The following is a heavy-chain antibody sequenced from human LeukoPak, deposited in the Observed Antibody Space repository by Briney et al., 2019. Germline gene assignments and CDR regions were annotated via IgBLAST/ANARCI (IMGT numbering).Heavy chain of an antibody. CDR1: GYTFTGYY. V-gene: IGHV1-2*02. CDR3: ARDLGGRITMVRGVITNWFDP. D-gene: IGHD3-10*01. CDR2: INPNSGGT. J-gene: IGHJ5*02. Sequence: ASVKVSCKASGYTFTGYYMHWVRQAPGQGLEWMGWINPNSGGTNYAQESQGRVTMTRDTSISTAYMELSRLRSDDTAVYYCARDLGGRITMVRGVITNWFDPWGQGTLVTVSS.